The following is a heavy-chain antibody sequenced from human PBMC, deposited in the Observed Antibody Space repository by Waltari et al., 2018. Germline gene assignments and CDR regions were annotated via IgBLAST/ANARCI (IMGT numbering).Heavy chain of an antibody. CDR2: INNGGVDR. V-gene: IGHV3-23*01. CDR1: GFTFTDYA. CDR3: AKEIGALGTPVFDY. J-gene: IGHJ4*02. Sequence: EVQLLESGGGVAQPGGSLRLSFAASGFTFTDYAMSWVRQTPERGLEWVSGINNGGVDRYYTDSVKGRFTISRDNSKNTVYLQMSSLRAEDTAVYYCAKEIGALGTPVFDYWGQGTLVSVSS. D-gene: IGHD6-13*01.